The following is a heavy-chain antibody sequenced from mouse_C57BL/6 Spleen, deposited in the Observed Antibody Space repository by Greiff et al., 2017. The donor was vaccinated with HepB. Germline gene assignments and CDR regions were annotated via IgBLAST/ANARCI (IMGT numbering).Heavy chain of an antibody. CDR2: IDPSDSYT. J-gene: IGHJ2*01. CDR3: ARRGLRNYFDY. D-gene: IGHD3-1*01. V-gene: IGHV1-69*01. Sequence: QVQLQQPGAELVMPGASVKLSCKASGYTFTSYWMHWVKQRPGQGLEWIGEIDPSDSYTNYNQKFKGKSTLTVDKSSSTAYMQLSSLTSEVSAVYYCARRGLRNYFDYWGQGTTL. CDR1: GYTFTSYW.